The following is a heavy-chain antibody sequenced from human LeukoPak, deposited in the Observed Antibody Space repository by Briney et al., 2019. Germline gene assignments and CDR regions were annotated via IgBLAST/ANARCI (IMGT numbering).Heavy chain of an antibody. CDR1: GYTFSSYY. D-gene: IGHD3-10*01. CDR2: INPSGGST. J-gene: IGHJ6*03. Sequence: ASVKVSCKASGYTFSSYYMHWVRQAPGQGLEWMGIINPSGGSTSYAQKFQGRVTMTRDTSTSTVYMELSSQRSADTAVYYCARTTMVRGTYYMDVWGKGTTVTVSS. CDR3: ARTTMVRGTYYMDV. V-gene: IGHV1-46*01.